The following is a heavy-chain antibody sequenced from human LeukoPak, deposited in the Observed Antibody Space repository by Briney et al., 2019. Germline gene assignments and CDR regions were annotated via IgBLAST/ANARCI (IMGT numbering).Heavy chain of an antibody. CDR1: GFTFDDYA. J-gene: IGHJ4*02. CDR3: AKDIATSSGFDY. CDR2: ISGDGGST. D-gene: IGHD6-19*01. V-gene: IGHV3-43*02. Sequence: GSLRLSCAASGFTFDDYAMHWVRQAPGKGLECVSLISGDGGSTYYADSVKGRFTISRDNSKNSLYLQMNSLRTEDTALYYCAKDIATSSGFDYWGQGTLVTVSS.